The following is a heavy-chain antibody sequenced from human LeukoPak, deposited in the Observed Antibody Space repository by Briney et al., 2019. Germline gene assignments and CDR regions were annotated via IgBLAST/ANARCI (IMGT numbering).Heavy chain of an antibody. V-gene: IGHV3-11*04. Sequence: GGSLRLSCAASGFTFSDYYMSWIRQAPGKGLEWVSYISSSGSTIYYADSVKGRFTTSRDNAKNSLYLQMNSLRAEDTAVYYCARDPAVGYIYYYYYMDVWGKGTTVTVSS. CDR1: GFTFSDYY. J-gene: IGHJ6*03. CDR3: ARDPAVGYIYYYYYMDV. D-gene: IGHD6-19*01. CDR2: ISSSGSTI.